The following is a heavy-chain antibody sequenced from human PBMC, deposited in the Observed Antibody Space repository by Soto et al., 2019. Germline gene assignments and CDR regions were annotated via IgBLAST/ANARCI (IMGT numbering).Heavy chain of an antibody. J-gene: IGHJ6*02. Sequence: GGSLRLSCAASGFTFSSYAMTWVRQAPGKGLEWVSGISGSGVSTYYADSVKGWFTISRDNSKDTLYLQMDSLRAEDTAVYYCAKARSSSWPYYYGMDVWGQGTTVTVSS. D-gene: IGHD6-13*01. CDR2: ISGSGVST. CDR1: GFTFSSYA. CDR3: AKARSSSWPYYYGMDV. V-gene: IGHV3-23*01.